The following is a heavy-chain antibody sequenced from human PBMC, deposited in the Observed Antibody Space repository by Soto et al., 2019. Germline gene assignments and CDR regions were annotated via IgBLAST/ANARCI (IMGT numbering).Heavy chain of an antibody. CDR2: ISYDGSNK. CDR3: AREVDTAMADTYYYYYGMDV. J-gene: IGHJ6*02. V-gene: IGHV3-30-3*01. D-gene: IGHD5-18*01. Sequence: PGGSLRLSCAASGFTFSSYAMHWVRQAPGKGLEWVAVISYDGSNKYYADSVKGRFTISRDNSKNTLYLQMNSLRAEDTAVYYCAREVDTAMADTYYYYYGMDVWGQGTTVTVSS. CDR1: GFTFSSYA.